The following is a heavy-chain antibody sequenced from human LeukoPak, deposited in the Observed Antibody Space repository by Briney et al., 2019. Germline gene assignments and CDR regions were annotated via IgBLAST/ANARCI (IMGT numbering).Heavy chain of an antibody. CDR2: IRSKANSYAT. J-gene: IGHJ4*02. CDR1: GFTFSGSA. V-gene: IGHV3-73*01. D-gene: IGHD3-22*01. Sequence: PGGSLRLSCAASGFTFSGSAMHWVRQASGKGLEWVGRIRSKANSYATAYAASVKGRFTISRDDSKNTASLQMNSLKTEDTAVYYCTRRHYYDSSGYLDYWGQGTLVTVSS. CDR3: TRRHYYDSSGYLDY.